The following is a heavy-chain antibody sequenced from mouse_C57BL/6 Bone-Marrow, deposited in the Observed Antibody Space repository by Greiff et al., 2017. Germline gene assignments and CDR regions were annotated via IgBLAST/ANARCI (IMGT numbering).Heavy chain of an antibody. V-gene: IGHV1-54*01. CDR1: GYAFTNYL. J-gene: IGHJ2*01. CDR3: ARWNGSSSGDY. CDR2: INPGSGGT. Sequence: QVQLQQSGAELVRPGTSVKVSCKASGYAFTNYLIEWVKQRPGQGLEWIGVINPGSGGTTYNEKFKGKATLTADKSSSTAYMQLSSLTSEDSAVYFCARWNGSSSGDYWGQGTTLTVSS. D-gene: IGHD1-1*01.